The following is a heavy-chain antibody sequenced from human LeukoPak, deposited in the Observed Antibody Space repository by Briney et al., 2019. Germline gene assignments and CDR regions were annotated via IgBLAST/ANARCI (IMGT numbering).Heavy chain of an antibody. CDR2: INDGDRT. Sequence: GGSLRLSCAVSGFTVSNNYMTWVRQAPGKGLESVSIINDGDRTFYAVSVKGRFTIFRDNAKNMLYLQMTSPRAEDTAVYYCAGPPGPAHWGKGTLVTISS. V-gene: IGHV3-66*01. CDR1: GFTVSNNY. J-gene: IGHJ4*02. CDR3: AGPPGPAH. D-gene: IGHD3-10*01.